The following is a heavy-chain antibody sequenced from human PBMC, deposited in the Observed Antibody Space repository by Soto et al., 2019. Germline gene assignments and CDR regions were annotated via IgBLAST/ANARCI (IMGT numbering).Heavy chain of an antibody. D-gene: IGHD1-7*01. CDR3: AKVITGTFYYFDY. CDR1: GFTFSSFG. J-gene: IGHJ4*02. Sequence: GGSLRLSCAASGFTFSSFGMHWVRQAPGKGLEWVAVISYDGSNKYYADSVKGRFTISRDNSKNTLYLQMNSLRAEDTAVYYCAKVITGTFYYFDYWGQGTMVTVS. CDR2: ISYDGSNK. V-gene: IGHV3-30*18.